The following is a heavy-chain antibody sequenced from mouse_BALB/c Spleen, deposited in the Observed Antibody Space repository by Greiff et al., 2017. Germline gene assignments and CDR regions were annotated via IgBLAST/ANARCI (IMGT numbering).Heavy chain of an antibody. J-gene: IGHJ4*01. Sequence: EVMLVESGGGLVKPGGSLKLSCAASGFTFSSYTMSWVRQTPEKRLEWVATISSGGSYTYYPDSVKGRFTISRDNAKNTLYLQMSSLKSEDTAMYYCTRDYDGYAMDYWGQGTSVTVSS. CDR3: TRDYDGYAMDY. CDR1: GFTFSSYT. V-gene: IGHV5-6-4*01. D-gene: IGHD2-3*01. CDR2: ISSGGSYT.